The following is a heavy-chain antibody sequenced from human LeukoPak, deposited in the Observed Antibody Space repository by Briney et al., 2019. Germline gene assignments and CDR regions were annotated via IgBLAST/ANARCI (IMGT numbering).Heavy chain of an antibody. CDR2: IYYSGST. J-gene: IGHJ4*02. CDR1: GGSISSYY. V-gene: IGHV4-59*12. CDR3: ARGEEYGSGTVHFDY. Sequence: PSETLSLTCTVSGGSISSYYWSWIRQPPGKGLEWIGYIYYSGSTNYNPSLKSRVTMSADRSNNRFSLSLNSVTAADTAVFYCARGEEYGSGTVHFDYWGQGILVTVSS. D-gene: IGHD3-10*01.